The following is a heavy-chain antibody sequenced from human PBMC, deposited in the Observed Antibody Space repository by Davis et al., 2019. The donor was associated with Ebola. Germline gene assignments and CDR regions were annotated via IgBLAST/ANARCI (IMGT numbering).Heavy chain of an antibody. CDR3: VRRGYSHYGMDV. D-gene: IGHD3-10*01. V-gene: IGHV3-48*02. CDR2: ISTSGSTI. J-gene: IGHJ6*02. Sequence: PGGPLRLSCAASGFTFSWYAMNWVRQAPGKGLEWISYISTSGSTIYYADTVKGRFTISRDSVKNSLYLHMNSLRDEDTAIYDCVRRGYSHYGMDVWGQGTTVAVSS. CDR1: GFTFSWYA.